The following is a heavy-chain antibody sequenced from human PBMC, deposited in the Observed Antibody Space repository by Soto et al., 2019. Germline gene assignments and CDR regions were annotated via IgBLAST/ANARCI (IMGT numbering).Heavy chain of an antibody. CDR3: ARSGSSSWYFNWFDP. J-gene: IGHJ5*02. V-gene: IGHV3-7*05. CDR1: GFTFSSYW. CDR2: IKQDGSEK. Sequence: GGSLRLSCAASGFTFSSYWMSWVRQAPGKGLEWVANIKQDGSEKYYVDSVKGRFTISRDNAKNSLYLQMNSLRAEDTAVYYCARSGSSSWYFNWFDPWGQGTLVTVSS. D-gene: IGHD6-13*01.